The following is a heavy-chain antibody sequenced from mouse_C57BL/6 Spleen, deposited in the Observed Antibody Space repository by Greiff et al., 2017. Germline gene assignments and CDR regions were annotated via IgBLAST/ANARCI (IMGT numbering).Heavy chain of an antibody. CDR2: ISRGSSTI. CDR1: GFTFSDYG. CDR3: AQTAQATWFAY. V-gene: IGHV5-17*01. Sequence: EVMLVESGGGLVKPGGSLKLSCAASGFTFSDYGMHWVRQAPEKGLEWVAYISRGSSTIYYADTVKGRFTISRDNAKNTLFLQMTSLRSEDTAMYYCAQTAQATWFAYWGQGTLVTVSA. D-gene: IGHD3-2*02. J-gene: IGHJ3*01.